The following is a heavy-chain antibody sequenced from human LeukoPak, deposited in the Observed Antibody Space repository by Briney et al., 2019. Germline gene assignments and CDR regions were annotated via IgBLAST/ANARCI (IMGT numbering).Heavy chain of an antibody. J-gene: IGHJ3*02. Sequence: ASVKVSCKASGYTFTSYDINWVRQATGQGLEWMGWMNPNSGNTGYAQKFQGRVTITRNTSISTAYMELSSLRSEDTAVYYCASVGAAISDAFDIWGQGTMVTASS. V-gene: IGHV1-8*03. CDR2: MNPNSGNT. D-gene: IGHD6-13*01. CDR3: ASVGAAISDAFDI. CDR1: GYTFTSYD.